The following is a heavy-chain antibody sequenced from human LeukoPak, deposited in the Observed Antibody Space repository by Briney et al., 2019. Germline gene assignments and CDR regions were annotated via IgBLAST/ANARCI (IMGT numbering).Heavy chain of an antibody. V-gene: IGHV4-30-4*08. CDR3: ARDRYGDFEDY. CDR2: ISYSETA. D-gene: IGHD4-17*01. J-gene: IGHJ4*02. Sequence: SQTLSLTCNVSGGSINTANYYWTWIRQPPGKGLEWIGYISYSETAYYNPSLNSRVTISLNTSKDQFSLILNSVTAADTAMYYCARDRYGDFEDYWGQGTLVTVSS. CDR1: GGSINTANYY.